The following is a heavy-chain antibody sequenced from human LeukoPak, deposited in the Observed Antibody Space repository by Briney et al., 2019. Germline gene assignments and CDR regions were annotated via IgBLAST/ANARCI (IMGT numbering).Heavy chain of an antibody. D-gene: IGHD3-22*01. CDR3: AKSLHTYFYEMSNHKHDAFGT. V-gene: IGHV1-69*06. CDR2: IIPIFRST. J-gene: IGHJ3*02. CDR1: GGTFMNYV. Sequence: SVKVSCKASGGTFMNYVFNWVRQAPGQGPEWMGKIIPIFRSTNYAQRFQGRVTISADNSTSTAYMELSSLRSEDTAVYYCAKSLHTYFYEMSNHKHDAFGTWGQGTMVSVSS.